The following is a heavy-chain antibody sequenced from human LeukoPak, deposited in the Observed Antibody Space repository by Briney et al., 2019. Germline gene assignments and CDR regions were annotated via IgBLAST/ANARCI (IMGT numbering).Heavy chain of an antibody. Sequence: GGSLRLSCAASGFTLSDYYMSWIRQAPGKGLEWVSYSSSSGSTMYYADSVKVRFAISRDNAKNSLYLQMNSLRAEDTAVYYCARRRDFIDYWGQGTLVTVSS. CDR3: ARRRDFIDY. CDR1: GFTLSDYY. CDR2: SSSSGSTM. D-gene: IGHD3/OR15-3a*01. V-gene: IGHV3-11*01. J-gene: IGHJ4*02.